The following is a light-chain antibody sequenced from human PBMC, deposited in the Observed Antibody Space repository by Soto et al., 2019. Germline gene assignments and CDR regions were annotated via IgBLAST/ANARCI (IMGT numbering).Light chain of an antibody. V-gene: IGKV2-30*01. CDR3: MQGTHWPPT. J-gene: IGKJ2*01. CDR1: QSLVYIDGSTY. Sequence: DVVMTQSPLSLPVTLGQPASISCRSSQSLVYIDGSTYLNWFQQRPGQSPRRLIYKVSNRDSGVPDRFSGSGSGTDFTLKISRVEADDVGVYYCMQGTHWPPTFGQGTKLEIK. CDR2: KVS.